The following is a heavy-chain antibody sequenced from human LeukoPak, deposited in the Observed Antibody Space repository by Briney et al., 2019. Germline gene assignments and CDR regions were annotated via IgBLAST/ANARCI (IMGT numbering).Heavy chain of an antibody. Sequence: GGSLRLSCAASGFTFSSYWMSWVRQAPGKGLEWVANIKQDGSEKYYVDSVKGRFTISRDNAKNSLYLQMNSLRAEDTAVYYCARVAYDFWRSRVHMDVWGKGTTVTVSS. V-gene: IGHV3-7*01. J-gene: IGHJ6*03. D-gene: IGHD3-3*01. CDR1: GFTFSSYW. CDR3: ARVAYDFWRSRVHMDV. CDR2: IKQDGSEK.